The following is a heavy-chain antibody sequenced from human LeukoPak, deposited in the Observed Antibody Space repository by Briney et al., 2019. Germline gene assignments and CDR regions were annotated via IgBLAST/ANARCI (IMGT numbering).Heavy chain of an antibody. CDR3: ARVGGWTDYGSGSYSLYGMDV. J-gene: IGHJ6*04. CDR2: ISAFNGNI. V-gene: IGHV1-18*04. CDR1: GYSFTSYG. Sequence: ASVKVSCKASGYSFTSYGISWVRQAPGQGVEWMGWISAFNGNINYVQKLQGRVTMTTDTSTSTAYMELRSLRSDDTAVYYCARVGGWTDYGSGSYSLYGMDVWGKGITVTVPT. D-gene: IGHD3-10*01.